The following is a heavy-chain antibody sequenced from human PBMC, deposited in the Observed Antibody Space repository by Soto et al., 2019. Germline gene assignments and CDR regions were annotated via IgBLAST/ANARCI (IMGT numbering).Heavy chain of an antibody. CDR2: INLSGST. J-gene: IGHJ4*02. D-gene: IGHD2-15*01. CDR3: ARGARDIVVVVAASSFDY. CDR1: GGSFSCYY. V-gene: IGHV4-34*01. Sequence: QVQLQQWGAGLLKPSETLSLTCAVYGGSFSCYYWSWIRQPPGNGLEWVGEINLSGSTNYNPSLKSRVNISVDTSKNQFSLKLGSVTAADTAVYYCARGARDIVVVVAASSFDYWGQGTLVTVSS.